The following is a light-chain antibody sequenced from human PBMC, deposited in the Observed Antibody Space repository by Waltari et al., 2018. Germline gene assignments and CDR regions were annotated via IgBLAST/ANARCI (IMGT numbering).Light chain of an antibody. CDR3: CSYAGTYILI. J-gene: IGLJ2*01. CDR2: DVF. CDR1: SSDVGGYNY. Sequence: QSALTQPRSVSGSPGQSVTISCTGTSSDVGGYNYVSWFQHHPGKAPKLITNDVFQRPSGVPARFSGSKSGNTASLTISGLQAEDEADYYCCSYAGTYILIFGGGTKLTVL. V-gene: IGLV2-11*01.